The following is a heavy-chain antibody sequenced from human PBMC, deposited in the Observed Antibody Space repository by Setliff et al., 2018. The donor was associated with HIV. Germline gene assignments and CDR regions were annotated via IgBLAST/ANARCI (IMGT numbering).Heavy chain of an antibody. J-gene: IGHJ4*02. D-gene: IGHD6-19*01. CDR1: GYTFTNYY. V-gene: IGHV1-2*02. CDR3: ATGGLSRWLVRGDAFDY. Sequence: ASVKVSCKASGYTFTNYYIHWVRQAPGQGLEWMGWFNPDTYASNYAQKFQGRVTMTRDTSISTAYMDLSRLRSDDTAVYYCATGGLSRWLVRGDAFDYWGQGTLVTVSS. CDR2: FNPDTYAS.